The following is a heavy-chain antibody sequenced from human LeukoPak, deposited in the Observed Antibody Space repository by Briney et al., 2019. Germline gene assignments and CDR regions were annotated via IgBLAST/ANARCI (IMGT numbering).Heavy chain of an antibody. D-gene: IGHD2-2*01. J-gene: IGHJ4*02. CDR2: INPNSGGT. V-gene: IGHV1-2*02. CDR1: GYTFTGYY. Sequence: ASVKVSCKASGYTFTGYYMHWVRQAPGQGLEWMGWINPNSGGTNYAQKFQGRVTMTRDTATSTAYMELSSLRSDDTAVYYCARVAQLRYSFRLFDCWDQGTLIAVSS. CDR3: ARVAQLRYSFRLFDC.